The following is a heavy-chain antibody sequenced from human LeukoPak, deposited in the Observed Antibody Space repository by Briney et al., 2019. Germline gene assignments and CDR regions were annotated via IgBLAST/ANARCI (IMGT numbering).Heavy chain of an antibody. V-gene: IGHV3-23*01. CDR2: ISGGGGNT. CDR1: GFTFSSYA. D-gene: IGHD5-18*01. CDR3: ARYVDTAMVRGNLDY. J-gene: IGHJ4*02. Sequence: GGSLRLSCAASGFTFSSYAMSWVRQAPGKGLEWVSAISGGGGNTYYADSVKGRFTISRDKSKNTLYLQMNSLRAEDTAVYYCARYVDTAMVRGNLDYWGQGTLVTVSS.